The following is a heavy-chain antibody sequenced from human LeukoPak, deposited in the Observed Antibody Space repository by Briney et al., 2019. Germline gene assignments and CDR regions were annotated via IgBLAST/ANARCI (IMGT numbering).Heavy chain of an antibody. V-gene: IGHV3-23*01. D-gene: IGHD1-26*01. CDR1: GFTFSSYA. Sequence: GGSLRLPCAASGFTFSSYAMSWVRQAPGKGLEWVSAISGSGGSTYYADSVKGRFTISRDNSKNTLYLQMNSLRAEDTAVYYCANQWGVGAAFDYWGQGTLVTVSS. J-gene: IGHJ4*02. CDR3: ANQWGVGAAFDY. CDR2: ISGSGGST.